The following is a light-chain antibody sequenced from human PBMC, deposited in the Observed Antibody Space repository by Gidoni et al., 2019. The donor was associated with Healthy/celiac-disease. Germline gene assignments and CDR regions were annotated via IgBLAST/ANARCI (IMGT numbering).Light chain of an antibody. CDR2: DAS. J-gene: IGKJ5*01. Sequence: DIVLTQSPATLSLSPGERATLSCRSSQSVSSYLAGYQQKPGQAPRLLIYDASNRATGIPARCSGSGAGTDVTLTISSLEPEDVAVYYCQQRSNWPPITFGQGTRLEIK. CDR3: QQRSNWPPIT. CDR1: QSVSSY. V-gene: IGKV3-11*01.